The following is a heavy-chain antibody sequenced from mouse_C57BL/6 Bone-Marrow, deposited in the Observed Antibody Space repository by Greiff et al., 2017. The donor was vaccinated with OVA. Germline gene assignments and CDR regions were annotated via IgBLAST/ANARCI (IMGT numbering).Heavy chain of an antibody. CDR2: ITHSGET. CDR1: GFPITSGYY. V-gene: IGHV12-3*01. CDR3: AGDSGYDAMDY. Sequence: VQLQQSGPGLVKPSQSLFLTCSITGFPITSGYYWIWIRRSPGKPLEWMGYITHSGETFYNPSLQSPISITRETSKNQFFLQLNSVTTEDTAMYYCAGDSGYDAMDYWGQGTSVTVSS. J-gene: IGHJ4*01.